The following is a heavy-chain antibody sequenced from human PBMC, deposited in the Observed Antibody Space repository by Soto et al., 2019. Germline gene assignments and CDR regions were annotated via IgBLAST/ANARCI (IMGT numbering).Heavy chain of an antibody. D-gene: IGHD1-20*01. CDR1: RFTFSSYA. CDR3: AKDITLSDV. Sequence: PGGSLRLFCAASRFTFSSYAMDWVRQAPGKGLEWVSHISGTGVSAYYADSVKGRFTISRDNSKNTLYLQMNSLRAEDTAVYYCAKDITLSDVWGQGTTVTVSS. CDR2: ISGTGVSA. J-gene: IGHJ6*02. V-gene: IGHV3-23*01.